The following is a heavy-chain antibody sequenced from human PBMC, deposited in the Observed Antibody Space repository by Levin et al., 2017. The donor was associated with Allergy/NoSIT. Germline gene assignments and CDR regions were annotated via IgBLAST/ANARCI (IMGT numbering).Heavy chain of an antibody. Sequence: SETLSLTCAVYGGSFSGYYWSWIRQPPGKGLEWIGEINHSGSTNYNPSLKSRVTISVDTSKNQFSLKLSSVTAADTAVYYCARGGVTVTTALDYWGQGTLVTVSS. CDR1: GGSFSGYY. J-gene: IGHJ4*02. V-gene: IGHV4-34*01. CDR2: INHSGST. CDR3: ARGGVTVTTALDY. D-gene: IGHD4-11*01.